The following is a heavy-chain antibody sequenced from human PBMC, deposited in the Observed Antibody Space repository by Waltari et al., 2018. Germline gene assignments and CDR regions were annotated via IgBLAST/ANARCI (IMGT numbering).Heavy chain of an antibody. CDR3: ARLPRGSVIIGAFDI. D-gene: IGHD3-22*01. CDR1: GDSIRSDF. Sequence: VQLQESGPGLVKPSETLSLRCNGSGDSIRSDFWSWIRQAPGKGLEGIGHMYFSGTKDYNPSLKSRVAISIDTSKNHFSLNLRSVTAADTAIYYCARLPRGSVIIGAFDIWGQGTQVTVSS. V-gene: IGHV4-59*01. J-gene: IGHJ3*02. CDR2: MYFSGTK.